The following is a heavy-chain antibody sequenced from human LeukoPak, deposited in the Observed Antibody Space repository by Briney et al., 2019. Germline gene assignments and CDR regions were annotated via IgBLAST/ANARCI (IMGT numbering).Heavy chain of an antibody. CDR1: GGSISSGDYY. V-gene: IGHV4-30-4*01. D-gene: IGHD4-17*01. CDR2: IYYSGST. J-gene: IGHJ4*02. CDR3: ASSFGDYVAVDY. Sequence: SETLSLTCTVSGGSISSGDYYWSWIRQPPGKGLEWIGYIYYSGSTYYNPSLKSRVTISVDTSKNQFSLKLSSVTAADTAVYYCASSFGDYVAVDYWGQGTLVTVS.